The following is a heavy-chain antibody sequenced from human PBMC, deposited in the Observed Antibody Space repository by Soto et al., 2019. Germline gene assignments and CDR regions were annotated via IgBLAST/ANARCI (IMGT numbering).Heavy chain of an antibody. CDR2: IYYSGST. CDR3: ARDGLRFLEWFSY. CDR1: GGSISSGDYY. D-gene: IGHD3-3*01. V-gene: IGHV4-30-4*01. J-gene: IGHJ4*02. Sequence: PSETLSLTCTVSGGSISSGDYYWSWIRQPPGKGLEWIGYIYYSGSTYYNPSLKSRVTISVDTSKNQFSLKLSSVTAADTAVYYCARDGLRFLEWFSYWGQGTLVNVSS.